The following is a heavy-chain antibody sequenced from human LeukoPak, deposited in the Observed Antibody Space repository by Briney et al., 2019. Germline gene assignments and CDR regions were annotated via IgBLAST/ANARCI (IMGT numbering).Heavy chain of an antibody. Sequence: PSETLSLTCTVSGGSISSSSYYWGWIRQPPGKGLEWIGSIYYSGSSYYNPSLKSRVTISVDTSKNQFSLKLSSVTAADTAVYYCARDIRPRPYYYYMDVWGKGTTVTVSS. CDR3: ARDIRPRPYYYYMDV. V-gene: IGHV4-39*02. CDR1: GGSISSSSYY. CDR2: IYYSGSS. J-gene: IGHJ6*03.